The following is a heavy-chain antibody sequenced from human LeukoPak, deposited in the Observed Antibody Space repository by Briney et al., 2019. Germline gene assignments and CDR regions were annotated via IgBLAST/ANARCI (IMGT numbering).Heavy chain of an antibody. CDR3: ARHSAEVEQWLVPAFDI. Sequence: GGSLRLSCAASGFTFSSYAMHWVRQAPSKGLEWVAVISYDGSNKYYADSVKGRFTISRDNSKNTLYLQMNSLRAEDTAVYYCARHSAEVEQWLVPAFDIWGQGTMVTVSS. CDR1: GFTFSSYA. CDR2: ISYDGSNK. D-gene: IGHD6-19*01. V-gene: IGHV3-30-3*01. J-gene: IGHJ3*02.